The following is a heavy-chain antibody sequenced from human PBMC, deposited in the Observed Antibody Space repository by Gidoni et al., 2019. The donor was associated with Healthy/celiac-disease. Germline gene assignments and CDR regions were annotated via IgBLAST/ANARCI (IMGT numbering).Heavy chain of an antibody. CDR1: GGSFSGYY. D-gene: IGHD6-13*01. CDR2: INHSGST. Sequence: QVQLQQWGAGLLKPSETLSLNCAVYGGSFSGYYWSWIRQPPGKGLGWIGEINHSGSTNYNPSLKSRVTISVDTSKNQFSLKLSSVTAADTAVYYCARGSVTRSWPSYYYYGMDVWGQGTTVTVSS. J-gene: IGHJ6*02. CDR3: ARGSVTRSWPSYYYYGMDV. V-gene: IGHV4-34*01.